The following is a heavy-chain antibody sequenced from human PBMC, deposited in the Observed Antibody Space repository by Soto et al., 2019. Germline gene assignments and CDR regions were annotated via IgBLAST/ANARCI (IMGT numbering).Heavy chain of an antibody. CDR2: VYYRGRS. CDR1: GGSISSYY. CDR3: VSQRTTVPTQAYFDY. J-gene: IGHJ4*02. D-gene: IGHD4-17*01. V-gene: IGHV4-39*01. Sequence: SETLSLTCTVSGGSISSYYWGWIRQSPGKGLEWIGSVYYRGRSYSKSSVKSRVTISVDTSKNRFSLSLNSVTASDTAVYFCVSQRTTVPTQAYFDYWGPGALVTVS.